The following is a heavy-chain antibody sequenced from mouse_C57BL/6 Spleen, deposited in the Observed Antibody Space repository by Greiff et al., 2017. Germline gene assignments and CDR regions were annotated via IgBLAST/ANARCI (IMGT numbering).Heavy chain of an antibody. CDR2: ISYDGSN. CDR3: ASDYYDYPPWFAY. D-gene: IGHD2-4*01. Sequence: VQLKESGPGLVKPSQSLSLTCSVTGYSITSGYYWNWIRQFPGNKLEWMGYISYDGSNNYNPSLKNRISITRDTSKNQFFLKLNSVTTEDTATYYCASDYYDYPPWFAYWGQGTLVTVSA. V-gene: IGHV3-6*01. J-gene: IGHJ3*01. CDR1: GYSITSGYY.